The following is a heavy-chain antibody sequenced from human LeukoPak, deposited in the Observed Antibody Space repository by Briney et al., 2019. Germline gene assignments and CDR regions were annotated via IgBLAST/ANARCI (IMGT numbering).Heavy chain of an antibody. CDR2: IIPILGIA. CDR3: AREVGATSNFDY. J-gene: IGHJ4*02. V-gene: IGHV1-69*04. CDR1: GGTFSSYT. D-gene: IGHD1-26*01. Sequence: SVKVSCKAPGGTFSSYTISWVRQAPGQGLEWMGRIIPILGIANYAQKFQGRVTITADKSTSTAYMELSSLRSEDTAVYYCAREVGATSNFDYWGQGTLVTVSS.